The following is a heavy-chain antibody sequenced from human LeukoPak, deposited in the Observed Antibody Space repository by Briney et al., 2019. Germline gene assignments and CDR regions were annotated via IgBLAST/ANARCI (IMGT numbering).Heavy chain of an antibody. D-gene: IGHD6-13*01. CDR1: GFTFSGYA. V-gene: IGHV3-9*01. Sequence: GRSLRLSCAASGFTFSGYAMHWVRQAPGQGLEWVSGINWNSGSISYADSVKSRFTISRDNAKNSLYLQMSSLRADDTAVYYCSKDMGMSSCSWLDYWRQGTLLAVPS. CDR2: INWNSGSI. J-gene: IGHJ4*02. CDR3: SKDMGMSSCSWLDY.